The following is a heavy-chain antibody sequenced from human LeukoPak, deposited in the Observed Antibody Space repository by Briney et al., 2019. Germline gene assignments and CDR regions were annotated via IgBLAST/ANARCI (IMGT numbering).Heavy chain of an antibody. CDR2: LYYSGST. Sequence: SETLSLTCTVSGASISSSGYYWAWIRQPPGKGLEWIGTLYYSGSTYFKPALKSRVTISVDTSKNQFSLKLTSVTAADTAVYYCSRLYCTTSSCGRFDPWGQGTLVTVSS. CDR3: SRLYCTTSSCGRFDP. V-gene: IGHV4-39*01. J-gene: IGHJ5*02. CDR1: GASISSSGYY. D-gene: IGHD2-2*01.